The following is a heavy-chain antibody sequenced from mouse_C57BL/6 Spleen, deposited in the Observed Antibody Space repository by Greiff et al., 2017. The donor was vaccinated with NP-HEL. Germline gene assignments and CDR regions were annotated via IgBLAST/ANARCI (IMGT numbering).Heavy chain of an antibody. V-gene: IGHV1-5*01. J-gene: IGHJ4*01. Sequence: VQLQQSGTVLARPGASVKMSCKTSGYTFTSYWMHWVKQRPGQGLEWIGAIYPGNSDTSYNQKFKGKAKLTAVTSASTAYMELSSLTNEDSAVYYCTREEDYYGSKAMDYWGQGTSVTVSS. CDR1: GYTFTSYW. CDR2: IYPGNSDT. CDR3: TREEDYYGSKAMDY. D-gene: IGHD1-1*01.